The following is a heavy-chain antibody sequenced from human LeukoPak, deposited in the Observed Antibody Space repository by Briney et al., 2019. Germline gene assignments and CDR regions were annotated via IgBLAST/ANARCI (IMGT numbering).Heavy chain of an antibody. V-gene: IGHV1-2*02. D-gene: IGHD3-22*01. CDR1: GYTLTGYY. CDR2: INPKSGGT. J-gene: IGHJ6*03. Sequence: ASVKVSCKASGYTLTGYYMHWVRQAPGQGLEWMGWINPKSGGTNYAQKFQGRVTMTRDTSISTAYMELSRLRSDDTVVYYCARGDRSAPNDYYYYYMDVWGKGTTVTVSS. CDR3: ARGDRSAPNDYYYYYMDV.